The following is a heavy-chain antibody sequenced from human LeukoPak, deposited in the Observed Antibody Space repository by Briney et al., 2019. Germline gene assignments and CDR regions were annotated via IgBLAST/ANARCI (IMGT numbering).Heavy chain of an antibody. CDR1: GGSISSYY. Sequence: SETLSLTCTVSGGSISSYYWSWIRQPPGKGLEWIGYIYYSGSTNYNPSLKSRVTISVDTSKNQFSLKLSFVTAADTAVYYCARVDDYGDYHWFDPWGQGTLVTVSS. J-gene: IGHJ5*02. CDR2: IYYSGST. CDR3: ARVDDYGDYHWFDP. V-gene: IGHV4-59*01. D-gene: IGHD4-17*01.